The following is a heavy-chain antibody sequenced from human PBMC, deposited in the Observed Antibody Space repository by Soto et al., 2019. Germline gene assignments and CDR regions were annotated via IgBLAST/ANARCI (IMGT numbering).Heavy chain of an antibody. J-gene: IGHJ6*02. CDR2: ISPYTGNT. Sequence: QVQLEQSGDEVKKPGASVKVSCKASGYIFVNYGIAWVRQAPGQGLGWLGWISPYTGNTYYATKVQGRLTLTTDTSTSTALMDKWSLTSADTAMYYCAMVDLYFSPTPQDGWGQGTTVTVSS. CDR3: AMVDLYFSPTPQDG. CDR1: GYIFVNYG. V-gene: IGHV1-18*01. D-gene: IGHD2-15*01.